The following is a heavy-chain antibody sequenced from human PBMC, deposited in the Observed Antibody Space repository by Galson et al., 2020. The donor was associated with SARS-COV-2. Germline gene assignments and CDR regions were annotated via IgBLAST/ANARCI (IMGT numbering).Heavy chain of an antibody. D-gene: IGHD3-10*01. Sequence: ASETLSLTCTVSGGSISSGGFYWNWIRQHPGKGLEWIGYIYHSGNTYYNPSLKSRLTILVDTSKNQFSLKLSSMTAADTAVYYCARSNYYSGSATDYWGQGTLVTVSS. CDR1: GGSISSGGFY. V-gene: IGHV4-31*03. CDR2: IYHSGNT. J-gene: IGHJ4*02. CDR3: ARSNYYSGSATDY.